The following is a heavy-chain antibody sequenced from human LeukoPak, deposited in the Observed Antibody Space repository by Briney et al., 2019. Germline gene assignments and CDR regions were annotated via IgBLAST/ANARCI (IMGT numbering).Heavy chain of an antibody. J-gene: IGHJ6*02. CDR1: GFTFSSYS. CDR2: ISSSSSTI. D-gene: IGHD6-19*01. V-gene: IGHV3-48*02. Sequence: QTGGSLRLSCAASGFTFSSYSMNWVRQAPGKGLEWVSYISSSSSTIYYADSVKGRFTISRDNAKNSLYLQMNSLRDEDTTVYYCATFLESRVAGTPNYYYYYGMDVWGQGTTVTVSS. CDR3: ATFLESRVAGTPNYYYYYGMDV.